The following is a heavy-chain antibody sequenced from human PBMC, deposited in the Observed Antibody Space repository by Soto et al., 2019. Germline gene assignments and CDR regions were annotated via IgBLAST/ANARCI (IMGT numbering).Heavy chain of an antibody. CDR1: GGTFSSYA. Sequence: SVKVSCKASGGTFSSYAISWVRQAPGQGLEWMGGIIPIFGTANYAQKFQGRVTITADESTSTAYMELSSLRSEDTAVYYCATTQIPYGDYVAFDIWGQGTMVTVSS. V-gene: IGHV1-69*13. CDR2: IIPIFGTA. J-gene: IGHJ3*02. CDR3: ATTQIPYGDYVAFDI. D-gene: IGHD4-17*01.